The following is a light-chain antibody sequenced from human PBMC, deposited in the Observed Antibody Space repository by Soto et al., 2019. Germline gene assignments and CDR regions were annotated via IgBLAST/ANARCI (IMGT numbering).Light chain of an antibody. CDR1: QSVGSSY. J-gene: IGKJ1*01. Sequence: IVLTQSPGTLSLSTGERATLSCKASQSVGSSYLAWYLQKPGQAPRLLIYGASDRATGIPDRFSGSGSGTDFTLIISRLEPEDFAVYYCQQYGNSPWTFGQGTRWISN. CDR2: GAS. V-gene: IGKV3-20*01. CDR3: QQYGNSPWT.